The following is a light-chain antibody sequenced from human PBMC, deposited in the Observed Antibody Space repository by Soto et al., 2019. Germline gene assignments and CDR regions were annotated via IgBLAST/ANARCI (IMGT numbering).Light chain of an antibody. CDR2: DVS. V-gene: IGLV2-14*03. Sequence: QSALTPPASLSGSPGQSITSSCTGTSTDIGSYNYVSWYLQHPGKAPKLMIFDVSYRPSGISDRFSGSKSGNTASLTISGLQPEDEADYYCSSYGASSTLFGGGTKVTVL. J-gene: IGLJ2*01. CDR1: STDIGSYNY. CDR3: SSYGASSTL.